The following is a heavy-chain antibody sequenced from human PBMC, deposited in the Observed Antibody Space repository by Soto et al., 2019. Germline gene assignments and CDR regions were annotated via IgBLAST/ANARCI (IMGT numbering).Heavy chain of an antibody. CDR1: GFTFDDYA. V-gene: IGHV3-9*01. D-gene: IGHD1-26*01. CDR2: ISWNSGSI. CDR3: AKDIGVGAPNYYGMDV. J-gene: IGHJ6*02. Sequence: GGSLRLSCAASGFTFDDYAMHWVRQAPGKGLEWVSGISWNSGSIGYADSVKGRFTISRDNAKNFLYLQMNSLRAEDTALYYCAKDIGVGAPNYYGMDVWGQGTTVTVSS.